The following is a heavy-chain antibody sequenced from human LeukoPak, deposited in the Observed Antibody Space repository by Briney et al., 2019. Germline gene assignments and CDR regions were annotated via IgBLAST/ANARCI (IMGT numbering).Heavy chain of an antibody. V-gene: IGHV3-21*01. J-gene: IGHJ4*02. D-gene: IGHD6-6*01. Sequence: GGSLRLSCAASGFPFSAYSMNWIRQAPGKGLEWVPSISGSSSYVYYADSVKGRFTISRDNSKNTLYLQMNSLRAEDTAVYYCAKDLGSSWEFDYWGQGTLVTVSS. CDR3: AKDLGSSWEFDY. CDR1: GFPFSAYS. CDR2: ISGSSSYV.